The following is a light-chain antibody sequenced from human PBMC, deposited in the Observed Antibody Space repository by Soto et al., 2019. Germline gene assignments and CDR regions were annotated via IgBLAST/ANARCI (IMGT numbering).Light chain of an antibody. CDR2: EVS. J-gene: IGLJ1*01. CDR3: SSYTSSSTQLV. V-gene: IGLV2-14*01. CDR1: SRDVGGYNY. Sequence: QSVLTQPASASWSPGDSITIACTGTSRDVGGYNYVSWYQQHPGKAPKLMIYEVSNRPSGVSNRFSGSKSGNTASLTISGLQAEDDADYHCSSYTSSSTQLVFGPGTKVTVL.